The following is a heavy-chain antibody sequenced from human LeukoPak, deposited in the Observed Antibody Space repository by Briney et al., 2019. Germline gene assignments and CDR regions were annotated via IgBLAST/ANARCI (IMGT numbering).Heavy chain of an antibody. J-gene: IGHJ3*02. Sequence: SVKVSCKASGYTFTSYGISWVRQAPGQGLEWMGWISAYNGNTNYAQKLQGRVTMTTDTSTSPAYMELRSLESDDTDVYYCARFRRDSMVRSDAFDIWGQGTMVTVSS. CDR1: GYTFTSYG. CDR2: ISAYNGNT. V-gene: IGHV1-18*01. D-gene: IGHD3-10*01. CDR3: ARFRRDSMVRSDAFDI.